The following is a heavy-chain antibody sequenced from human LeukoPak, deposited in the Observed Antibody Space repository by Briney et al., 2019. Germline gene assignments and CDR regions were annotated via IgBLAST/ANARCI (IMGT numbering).Heavy chain of an antibody. J-gene: IGHJ4*02. V-gene: IGHV3-48*01. Sequence: GGSLRLSCAASGFTFSSYSMNWVRQAPGKGLEWVSYISSSSSTIYYADSVKGRFTISRDNAKNSLYLQMNSLRAEDTAVYYCGVGVVPAALTPYYFDYWGQGTLVTVSS. CDR3: GVGVVPAALTPYYFDY. CDR2: ISSSSSTI. D-gene: IGHD2-2*01. CDR1: GFTFSSYS.